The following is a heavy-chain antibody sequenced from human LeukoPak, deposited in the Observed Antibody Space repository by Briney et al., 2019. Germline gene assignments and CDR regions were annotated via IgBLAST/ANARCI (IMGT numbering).Heavy chain of an antibody. D-gene: IGHD5-24*01. CDR1: GGSFSGYY. CDR3: ARGNGYSGIDY. V-gene: IGHV4-34*01. J-gene: IGHJ4*02. Sequence: SETPSLTCAVYGGSFSGYYWSWIRQPPGKGLEWIGEINHSGSTNYNPSLKSRVTISVDTSKNQFSLKLSSVTAADTAVYYCARGNGYSGIDYWGQGTLVTVSS. CDR2: INHSGST.